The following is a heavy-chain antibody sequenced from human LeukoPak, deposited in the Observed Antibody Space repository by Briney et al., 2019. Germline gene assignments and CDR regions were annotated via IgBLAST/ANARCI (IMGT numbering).Heavy chain of an antibody. CDR3: ARQTGGPDY. V-gene: IGHV1-2*02. D-gene: IGHD3-10*01. J-gene: IGHJ4*02. Sequence: GASVRVSCKASEYTFTGYYMHWVRQAPGQGLEWMGWINPNSGGTNYAQKFQGRVTMTRDTSISTAYMELSSLRSDDTAIYYCARQTGGPDYWGQGTLVTVSP. CDR1: EYTFTGYY. CDR2: INPNSGGT.